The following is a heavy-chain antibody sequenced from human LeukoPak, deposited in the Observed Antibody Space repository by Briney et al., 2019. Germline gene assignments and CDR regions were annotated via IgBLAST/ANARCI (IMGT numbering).Heavy chain of an antibody. CDR1: GFTFSSNA. Sequence: GGSLRLSCAASGFTFSSNAMSWVRQAPGKGLKWVSTINDNGAGTYYADSVKGRFTISRDNSYNTVSLQMNSLRDEDTGVYYCAKGLRTGVGPYMGYHYYMDVWGKGATVTVSS. CDR2: INDNGAGT. D-gene: IGHD3-16*01. V-gene: IGHV3-23*01. J-gene: IGHJ6*03. CDR3: AKGLRTGVGPYMGYHYYMDV.